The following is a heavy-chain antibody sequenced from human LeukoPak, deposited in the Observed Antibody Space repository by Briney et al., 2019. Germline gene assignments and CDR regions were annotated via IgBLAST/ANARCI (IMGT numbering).Heavy chain of an antibody. CDR1: GYTFTGYY. CDR2: INPNSGGT. J-gene: IGHJ5*02. CDR3: ARGRFLEWLRWVNYWFDP. V-gene: IGHV1-2*02. D-gene: IGHD3-3*01. Sequence: GASVKVSRKASGYTFTGYYMHWVRQAPAQGLEWMGWINPNSGGTNYEQKFQGRVTMTRDTSISTAHMELSRLRSVDTAVYYWARGRFLEWLRWVNYWFDPWGQGTLVTVSS.